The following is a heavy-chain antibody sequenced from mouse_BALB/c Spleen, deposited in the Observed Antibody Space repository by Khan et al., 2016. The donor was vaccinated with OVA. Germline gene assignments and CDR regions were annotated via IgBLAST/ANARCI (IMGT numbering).Heavy chain of an antibody. CDR3: ARGGGDGFTY. J-gene: IGHJ3*01. Sequence: QVRLQQSGAELVRPGSSVKISCKASGYSFSRSWMNWVKQRPGQGLEWIGQSYPGNGDTNYNGKFKGKATLTADKSSSTAYMQLSSLTSEDSAVYFCARGGGDGFTYWGQGTLVTVSA. V-gene: IGHV1-80*01. CDR2: SYPGNGDT. CDR1: GYSFSRSW. D-gene: IGHD2-13*01.